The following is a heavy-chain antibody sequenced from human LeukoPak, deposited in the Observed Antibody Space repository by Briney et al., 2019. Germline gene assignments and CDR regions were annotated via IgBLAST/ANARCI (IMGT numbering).Heavy chain of an antibody. CDR2: INHSGST. CDR1: GGSFSGYY. D-gene: IGHD3-10*01. Sequence: SETLSLTCAVYGGSFSGYYWGWIRQPPGKGLEWIGEINHSGSTNYNPSLKSRVTISVDTSKNQFSLKLSSVTAADTAVYYCAGFGELSDYWGQGTLVTVSS. V-gene: IGHV4-34*01. CDR3: AGFGELSDY. J-gene: IGHJ4*02.